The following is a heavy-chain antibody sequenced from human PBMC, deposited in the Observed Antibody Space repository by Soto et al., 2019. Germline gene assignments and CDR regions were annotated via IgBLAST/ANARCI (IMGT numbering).Heavy chain of an antibody. CDR3: ARDLNAFGDYFFDY. CDR2: ITSSSSAM. CDR1: GFTFSTDS. V-gene: IGHV3-48*02. D-gene: IGHD4-17*01. Sequence: EVQLVESGGGLVQPGGSLRLSCEASGFTFSTDSMNWVRQTPGKGLEWISYITSSSSAMYYADSVKGRFTISRDNAKNSPYLQMNSLRDEDTALYYCARDLNAFGDYFFDYWGQGALVTVSS. J-gene: IGHJ4*02.